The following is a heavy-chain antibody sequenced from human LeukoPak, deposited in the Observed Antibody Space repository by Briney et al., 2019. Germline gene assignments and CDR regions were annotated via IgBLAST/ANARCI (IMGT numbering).Heavy chain of an antibody. V-gene: IGHV3-7*01. CDR1: GFSFSRYW. CDR2: TREDGGER. D-gene: IGHD2-21*01. CDR3: ARVARLGDAFDI. J-gene: IGHJ3*02. Sequence: GGSLRLSCAASGFSFSRYWMTWVRQAPGKGLEWVANTREDGGERYYVDSVKCRFTISRDNAKNSLHLQINSLRVEDTAVYYCARVARLGDAFDIWGQGTMVTVSS.